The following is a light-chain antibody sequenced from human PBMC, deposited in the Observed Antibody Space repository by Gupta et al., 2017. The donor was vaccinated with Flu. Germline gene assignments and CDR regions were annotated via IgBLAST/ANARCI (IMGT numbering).Light chain of an antibody. V-gene: IGLV2-11*03. CDR2: DVS. J-gene: IGLJ1*01. CDR3: CSYAGTVTFV. CDR1: SSDVGGYEY. Sequence: GTISWTGASSDVGGYEYVSWYQQHPGKAPKLMIYDVSQRPAGVPDRFSGSKSGNTASLTISGLQGEEEADYFCCSYAGTVTFVFGTGTKVTVL.